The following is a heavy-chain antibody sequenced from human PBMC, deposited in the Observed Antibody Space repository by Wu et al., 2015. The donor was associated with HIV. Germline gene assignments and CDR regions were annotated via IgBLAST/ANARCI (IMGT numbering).Heavy chain of an antibody. J-gene: IGHJ6*02. V-gene: IGHV1-18*01. D-gene: IGHD1-26*01. CDR3: ARRNSTLVGTVYQYCGMDV. CDR2: TSTYNGNT. CDR1: GYSFTTHG. Sequence: QVQLVQSGIEVKKPGASVKVSCKASGYSFTTHGISWVRQAPGRGLEWMGWTSTYNGNTKYAQKLQGRVTMTTDTSTSTVYMELRSLSSDDTAIYYCARRNSTLVGTVYQYCGMDVWGQGTTVTVPS.